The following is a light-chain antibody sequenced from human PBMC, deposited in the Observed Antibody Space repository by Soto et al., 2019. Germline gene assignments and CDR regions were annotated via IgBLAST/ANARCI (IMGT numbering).Light chain of an antibody. CDR1: QSIGSD. CDR3: QQSSSDFTT. Sequence: DIQMTQSPSSLSASVGDRVTITCRASQSIGSDLHWYQCKPGXXPKLLIYESSNLRGGVSSRFRGSGSGTDFNLTIDRLQSDDFATYYCQQSSSDFTTFGQGTRLEIK. J-gene: IGKJ5*01. V-gene: IGKV1-39*01. CDR2: ESS.